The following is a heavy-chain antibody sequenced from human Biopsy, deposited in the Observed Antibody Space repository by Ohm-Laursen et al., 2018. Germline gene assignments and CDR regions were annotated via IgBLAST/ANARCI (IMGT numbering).Heavy chain of an antibody. Sequence: GTLSLTCIVSGGSISSDYWSWIRQTPGKGLEWIGYIYYSGSTNYNPSLKSRVTISVDTPKNQFSLRLNSVTAADTAVYYCARATNSTGWPYYYSYGMDVWGQGTTVTVSS. V-gene: IGHV4-59*01. CDR2: IYYSGST. CDR3: ARATNSTGWPYYYSYGMDV. CDR1: GGSISSDY. J-gene: IGHJ6*02. D-gene: IGHD2/OR15-2a*01.